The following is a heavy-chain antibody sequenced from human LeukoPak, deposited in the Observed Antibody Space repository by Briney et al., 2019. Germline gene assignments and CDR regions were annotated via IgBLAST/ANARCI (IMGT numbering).Heavy chain of an antibody. CDR2: IGAYNGNT. J-gene: IGHJ5*02. CDR1: GYTFTSYG. Sequence: ASVKVSCKASGYTFTSYGISWVRQAPGQGLEWMGWIGAYNGNTNYAQKLQGRVTMTTDTSTSTAYMELRSLRSDDTAVYYCARSHPPLLLEWDYNWFDPWGQGTLVTVSS. D-gene: IGHD3-3*01. V-gene: IGHV1-18*01. CDR3: ARSHPPLLLEWDYNWFDP.